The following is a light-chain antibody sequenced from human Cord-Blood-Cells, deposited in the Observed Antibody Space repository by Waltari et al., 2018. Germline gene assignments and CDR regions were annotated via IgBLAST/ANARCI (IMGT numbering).Light chain of an antibody. Sequence: SYELTQPLSVSVSPGQTASITCSGDKLGDKYACWYQQKPGQSPVLVIYQDSKRPSGIPERFSGSNSGNTATLTISGTQAMDEADYYCQAWDSSTDVV. CDR2: QDS. CDR1: KLGDKY. CDR3: QAWDSSTDVV. J-gene: IGLJ2*01. V-gene: IGLV3-1*01.